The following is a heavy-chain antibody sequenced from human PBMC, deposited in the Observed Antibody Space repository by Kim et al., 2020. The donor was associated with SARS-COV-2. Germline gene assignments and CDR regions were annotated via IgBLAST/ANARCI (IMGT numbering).Heavy chain of an antibody. Sequence: GGSLRLSCAASGFTFSSYGMHWVRQAPGKGLEWVAVIWYDGSNKYYADSVKGRFTISRDNSKNTLYLQMNSLRAEDTAVYYCAKDNFLTYYYGSGSENDAFDIWGQGTMVTVSS. V-gene: IGHV3-33*06. CDR1: GFTFSSYG. J-gene: IGHJ3*02. CDR3: AKDNFLTYYYGSGSENDAFDI. CDR2: IWYDGSNK. D-gene: IGHD3-10*01.